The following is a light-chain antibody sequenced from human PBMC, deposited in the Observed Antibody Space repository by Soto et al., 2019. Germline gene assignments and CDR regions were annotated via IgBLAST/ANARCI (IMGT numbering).Light chain of an antibody. CDR1: QSVSIK. CDR3: QQYNNCPPIT. Sequence: EILMTQSPATLSVSPGERATLSCRASQSVSIKLAWYQQKPGQAPRLLIYDTSTRATGIPARFSGSGSGTEFTLTISSLQSEDFAVYYCQQYNNCPPITFGPGSRLGI. J-gene: IGKJ5*01. V-gene: IGKV3-15*01. CDR2: DTS.